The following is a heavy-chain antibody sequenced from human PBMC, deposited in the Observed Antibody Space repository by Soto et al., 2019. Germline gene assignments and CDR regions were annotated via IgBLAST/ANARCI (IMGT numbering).Heavy chain of an antibody. V-gene: IGHV3-7*01. Sequence: EEHLVESGGSLVQPGGSLRLSCAASGFTFSSYWMSWVRQAPGKGLEWVANINQDGSDKYYVDSVKGRFTISRDNAKNSLYLQMNSLRAEDTAVYYCVHPQVVAAIKGGYWGQGTLVTVSS. J-gene: IGHJ4*02. D-gene: IGHD5-12*01. CDR1: GFTFSSYW. CDR3: VHPQVVAAIKGGY. CDR2: INQDGSDK.